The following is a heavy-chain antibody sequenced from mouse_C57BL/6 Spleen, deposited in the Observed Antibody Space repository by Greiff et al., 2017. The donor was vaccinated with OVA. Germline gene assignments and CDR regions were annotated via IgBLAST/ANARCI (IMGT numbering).Heavy chain of an antibody. J-gene: IGHJ3*01. CDR1: GYTFTSYW. V-gene: IGHV1-53*01. CDR3: AIPFITTVPWFAY. CDR2: INPSNGGT. Sequence: QVQLQQPGTELVKPGASVTLSCKASGYTFTSYWMHWVKQRPGQGLEWIGNINPSNGGTHYNEKFKSKATLTVDKSSSTAYMQLSSLTSEDSAVYYCAIPFITTVPWFAYWGQGTLVTVSA. D-gene: IGHD1-1*01.